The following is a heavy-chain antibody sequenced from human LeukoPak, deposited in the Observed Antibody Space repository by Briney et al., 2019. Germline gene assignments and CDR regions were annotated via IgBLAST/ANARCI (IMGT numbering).Heavy chain of an antibody. J-gene: IGHJ4*02. V-gene: IGHV3-48*03. Sequence: QPGGSLRLSCAASGFTFSSYEMNWVRQAPGKGLEWVSYISSSGTNIYYADSVKGRFTISRDNAKNSLYLQMNSLRAEDTAVYHCARDSDSDGYYSPLDYWGQGSLVTVSS. CDR3: ARDSDSDGYYSPLDY. D-gene: IGHD3-22*01. CDR1: GFTFSSYE. CDR2: ISSSGTNI.